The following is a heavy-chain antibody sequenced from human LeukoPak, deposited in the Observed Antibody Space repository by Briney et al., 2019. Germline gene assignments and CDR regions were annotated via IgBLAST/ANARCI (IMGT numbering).Heavy chain of an antibody. CDR2: ITSSRDHI. CDR3: AREDYYGSGSFLVVDS. V-gene: IGHV3-21*01. CDR1: GFTFSSYT. J-gene: IGHJ4*02. Sequence: GGSLRLSCAASGFTFSSYTMNWVRQAPGKGLEWVSSITSSRDHIYYADSVRGRFTISRANAKNSLYLQMNSLRAEDTAVYYCAREDYYGSGSFLVVDSWGQGTLVTVSS. D-gene: IGHD3-10*01.